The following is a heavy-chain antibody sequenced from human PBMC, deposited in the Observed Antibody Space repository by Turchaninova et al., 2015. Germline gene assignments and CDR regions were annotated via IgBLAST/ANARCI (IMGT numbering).Heavy chain of an antibody. V-gene: IGHV1-46*01. Sequence: QVQLVQSGAEVKKPGASVKVSCKASGYTFTSYYMHWVRQAPGQGLEWIAIINSNDGTTTYAQKFQGRITVTRHTSNSKIDMELSSLRSEDTAMYYCERDGGHCGDSTWGLGTLVTVSS. CDR1: GYTFTSYY. D-gene: IGHD4-17*01. CDR3: ERDGGHCGDST. J-gene: IGHJ1*01. CDR2: INSNDGTT.